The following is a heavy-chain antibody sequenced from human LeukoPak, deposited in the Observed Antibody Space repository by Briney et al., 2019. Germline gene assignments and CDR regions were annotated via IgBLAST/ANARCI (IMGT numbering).Heavy chain of an antibody. CDR1: GGTFSSYA. D-gene: IGHD3-10*01. J-gene: IGHJ6*03. CDR3: ARDMVRGGYYYYYMDV. CDR2: IIPIFGTA. V-gene: IGHV1-69*05. Sequence: SVKVSCKASGGTFSSYAISWVRQAPGQGLEWMGGIIPIFGTANYAQKSQGRVTITTDESTSTAYMELSSLRSEDTAVYYCARDMVRGGYYYYYMDVWGKGTTVTVSS.